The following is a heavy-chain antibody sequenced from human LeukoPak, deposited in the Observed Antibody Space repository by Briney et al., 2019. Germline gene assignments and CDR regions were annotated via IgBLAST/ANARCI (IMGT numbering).Heavy chain of an antibody. CDR1: GFTFSSYG. CDR3: AKGPYGDYYFDY. J-gene: IGHJ4*02. D-gene: IGHD4-17*01. CDR2: IRYDGSKK. V-gene: IGHV3-30*02. Sequence: PGGSLRLSCAASGFTFSSYGMHWVRQAPGKGLEWVAFIRYDGSKKYYADSVKGRFTISRDNSKNTLYLQMNSLRAEDTAVYYCAKGPYGDYYFDYWGQGTLVTVSS.